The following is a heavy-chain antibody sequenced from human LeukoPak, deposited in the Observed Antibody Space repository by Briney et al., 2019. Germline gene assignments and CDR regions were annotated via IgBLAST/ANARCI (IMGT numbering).Heavy chain of an antibody. CDR1: EFTFSTYN. Sequence: PGGSLRLSCAASEFTFSTYNMHWIRQAPGKGLEWVAFIRFDGSDKYYADSVKGRFTISRDNSKNTLYLQMNSLRAEDTAIYYCAGDSSGGNYDAFEIWGQGTMVTVSS. V-gene: IGHV3-30*02. J-gene: IGHJ3*02. CDR3: AGDSSGGNYDAFEI. CDR2: IRFDGSDK. D-gene: IGHD3-22*01.